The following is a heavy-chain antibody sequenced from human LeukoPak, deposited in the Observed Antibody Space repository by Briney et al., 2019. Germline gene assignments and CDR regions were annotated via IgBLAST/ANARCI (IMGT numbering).Heavy chain of an antibody. CDR1: GFTVSSYY. CDR2: IRSAGTT. Sequence: PGGSLRLSCACSGFTVSSYYMAWVRQAAGKGLEWASVIRSAGTTQYTDSVKGRFTVSRDISQNMLYLQMNSLRAEDTAVYYCAREGTTGHGINDQGLDYWGQGTLVTVSS. D-gene: IGHD4-17*01. V-gene: IGHV3-66*01. J-gene: IGHJ4*02. CDR3: AREGTTGHGINDQGLDY.